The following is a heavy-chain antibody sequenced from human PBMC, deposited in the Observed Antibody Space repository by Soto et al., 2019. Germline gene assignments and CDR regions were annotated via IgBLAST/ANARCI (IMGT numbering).Heavy chain of an antibody. J-gene: IGHJ4*02. CDR3: VRGAPFDY. V-gene: IGHV3-74*03. CDR2: ISSDGSSI. CDR1: GFTFSSYW. Sequence: EVQVVESGGGLVQPGGSLRLSCAASGFTFSSYWMHWVRQGPGKGLVWVSRISSDGSSIAYADSVKGRFTISRDNAKNTLYLQMNSVRDGDTAVYSCVRGAPFDYWGQGTLVTVSS.